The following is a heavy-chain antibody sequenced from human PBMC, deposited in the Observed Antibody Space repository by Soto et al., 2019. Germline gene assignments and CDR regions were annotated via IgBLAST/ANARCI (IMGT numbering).Heavy chain of an antibody. CDR3: ARQYYYESSGYYDY. V-gene: IGHV1-2*04. J-gene: IGHJ4*02. D-gene: IGHD3-22*01. Sequence: GASVKVSCKASGYTFTGYYIHWVRQAPGQGLEWMGWINPNSGDTNYVQKFQGWVTMTRDTSITTAYMELSRLRSDDTAVYYCARQYYYESSGYYDYWGQGTLVTVSS. CDR1: GYTFTGYY. CDR2: INPNSGDT.